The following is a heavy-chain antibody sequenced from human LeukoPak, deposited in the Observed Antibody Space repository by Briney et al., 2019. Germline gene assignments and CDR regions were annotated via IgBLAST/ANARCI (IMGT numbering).Heavy chain of an antibody. D-gene: IGHD4-17*01. CDR2: ISSSGSTT. J-gene: IGHJ3*02. V-gene: IGHV3-48*03. CDR3: ARDRGTTTVRSFDI. CDR1: GFTFSSYE. Sequence: GGSLRLSCAASGFTFSSYEMNGVRQAPGKGLEWVSYISSSGSTTYYADSVKGRFTISRDNAKNSLHLQMNSLRAEDTALYYCARDRGTTTVRSFDIWGQGTMVTVSS.